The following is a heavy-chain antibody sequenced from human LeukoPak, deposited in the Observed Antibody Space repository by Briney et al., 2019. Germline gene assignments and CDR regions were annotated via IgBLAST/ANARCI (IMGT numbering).Heavy chain of an antibody. Sequence: ASVKVSCKASGYSFTSYDISWVRQAPGQGPEWMGWINPNNGDTNYAQKLQGRVTMTTDTSTSTAYMELRSLRSDDTAVYYCARDLKRGYSSGRYSWGTGSSNDYWGQGTLVTVSS. D-gene: IGHD6-19*01. CDR1: GYSFTSYD. J-gene: IGHJ4*02. CDR3: ARDLKRGYSSGRYSWGTGSSNDY. V-gene: IGHV1-18*01. CDR2: INPNNGDT.